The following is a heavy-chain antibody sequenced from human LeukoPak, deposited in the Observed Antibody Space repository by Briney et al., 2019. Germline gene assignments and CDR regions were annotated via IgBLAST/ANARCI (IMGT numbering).Heavy chain of an antibody. Sequence: PSETLSLTCAVYGGSFSGYYWSWIRQPPGQGLEWVANINQDGSEKYYLDSAKGRFTISRDNARNSLYLQVNSLRAEDTAVYYCARGGTSGYSSTRHFWGGNYYFDYWGQGTLVTVSS. J-gene: IGHJ4*02. CDR1: GGSFSGYY. V-gene: IGHV3-7*01. D-gene: IGHD2-2*01. CDR2: INQDGSEK. CDR3: ARGGTSGYSSTRHFWGGNYYFDY.